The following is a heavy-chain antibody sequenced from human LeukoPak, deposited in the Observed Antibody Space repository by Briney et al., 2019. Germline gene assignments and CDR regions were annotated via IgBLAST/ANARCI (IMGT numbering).Heavy chain of an antibody. CDR1: GGTFSSYA. J-gene: IGHJ3*02. Sequence: GASVKVSCKASGGTFSSYAISWVQQAPGQGLEWMGGIIPIFGTANYAQKFQGRATITTDESTSTAYMELSSLRSEDTAVYYCARGPLGWNYAIHSSLDIWGQGTMVTVSS. V-gene: IGHV1-69*05. CDR2: IIPIFGTA. D-gene: IGHD1-7*01. CDR3: ARGPLGWNYAIHSSLDI.